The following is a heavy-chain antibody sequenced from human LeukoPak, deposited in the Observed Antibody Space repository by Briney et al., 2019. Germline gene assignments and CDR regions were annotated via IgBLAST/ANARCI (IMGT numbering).Heavy chain of an antibody. D-gene: IGHD1-26*01. V-gene: IGHV1-18*01. CDR3: AKDLQWELPPHWFDP. CDR1: GYTFTSYG. CDR2: ISAYNGNT. J-gene: IGHJ5*02. Sequence: ASVKVSCKASGYTFTSYGISWVRQAPGQGLEWMGWISAYNGNTNYAQKLQGRVTMTTDTSTSTAYMELRSLRSDDTAVYCCAKDLQWELPPHWFDPWGQGTLVTVSS.